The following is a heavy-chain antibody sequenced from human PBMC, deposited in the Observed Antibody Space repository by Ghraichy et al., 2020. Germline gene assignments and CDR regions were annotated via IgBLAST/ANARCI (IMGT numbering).Heavy chain of an antibody. Sequence: GGSLRLSCAGSGFSFSSYVMHWVRQAPGKGLEWVAFLRYDGNSYYYADSVKGRFTISRDNSKNTLYLQMNSLRAEDTAVYYCAKGSNGYSYGDDPFDFWGQGTLVTVSA. CDR1: GFSFSSYV. CDR3: AKGSNGYSYGDDPFDF. CDR2: LRYDGNSY. D-gene: IGHD5-18*01. V-gene: IGHV3-30*02. J-gene: IGHJ3*01.